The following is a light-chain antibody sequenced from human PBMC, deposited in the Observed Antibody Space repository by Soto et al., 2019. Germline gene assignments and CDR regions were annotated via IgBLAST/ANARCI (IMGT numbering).Light chain of an antibody. CDR3: QQYNRKHT. CDR1: QSVSSN. V-gene: IGKV3-15*01. Sequence: EIVMTQSPATLSVSPGERATLSCRASQSVSSNLAWYQQKPGQAPRLLIYGASTRATGIPARFSGSGSGTEFTLPISSLQSEDFAVYYCQQYNRKHTFGQGTKLEIK. J-gene: IGKJ2*01. CDR2: GAS.